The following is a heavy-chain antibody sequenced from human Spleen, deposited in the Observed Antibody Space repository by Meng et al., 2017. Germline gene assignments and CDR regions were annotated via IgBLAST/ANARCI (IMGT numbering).Heavy chain of an antibody. Sequence: QLQLQESGPGLVKPSETLSLTCTVSGGSISSSFFYWGWVRQPPGKGLEWIGSIYYTRSTYYNPSLKSRVTISIDTSKNQFSLKLSSVTAADTAVYYCARLDDTGIDYWGQGILVTVSS. CDR2: IYYTRST. V-gene: IGHV4-39*01. CDR3: ARLDDTGIDY. D-gene: IGHD5-18*01. J-gene: IGHJ4*02. CDR1: GGSISSSFFY.